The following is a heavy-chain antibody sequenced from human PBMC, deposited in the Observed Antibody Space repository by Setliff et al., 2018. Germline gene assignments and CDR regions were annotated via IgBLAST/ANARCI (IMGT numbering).Heavy chain of an antibody. D-gene: IGHD3-9*01. V-gene: IGHV1-69*05. Sequence: SVKVSCKASGYTFINYDINWVRQATGQGLEWMGGIIPIFGTGNYAQKLQGRVTMTTDTSTSTAYMELRSLRSEDTAVYYCATGFLRYDILTGYYQRPHYFEYWGQGTLVTVSS. CDR3: ATGFLRYDILTGYYQRPHYFEY. J-gene: IGHJ4*02. CDR1: GYTFINYD. CDR2: IIPIFGTG.